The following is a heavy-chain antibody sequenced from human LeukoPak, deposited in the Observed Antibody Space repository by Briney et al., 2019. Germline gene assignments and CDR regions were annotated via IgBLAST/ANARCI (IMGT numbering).Heavy chain of an antibody. V-gene: IGHV3-30*04. CDR2: ISYDGSNK. Sequence: GGSLRLSCAASGFTFSSYAMHWVRQAPGKGLEWVAVISYDGSNKYYADSVKGRFTISRDNSKNTLYLQMNSLRAEDTAVYYCAREIHTMGGFDYWGQGTLVTVSS. CDR3: AREIHTMGGFDY. CDR1: GFTFSSYA. J-gene: IGHJ4*02. D-gene: IGHD3-10*01.